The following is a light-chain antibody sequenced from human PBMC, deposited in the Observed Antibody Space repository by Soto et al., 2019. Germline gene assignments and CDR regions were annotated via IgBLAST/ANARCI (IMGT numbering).Light chain of an antibody. V-gene: IGKV1-27*01. J-gene: IGKJ1*01. CDR1: QGISDY. CDR2: TAS. Sequence: DIQMTQSPSSLSASVGDKVTITCRASQGISDYLAWYQQRPGKVPKLLIHTASTLQSGVPSRFSGSGSGTDFTLTISNLQTEDVATYYCQKYNSAPWTFGQGTKVQIK. CDR3: QKYNSAPWT.